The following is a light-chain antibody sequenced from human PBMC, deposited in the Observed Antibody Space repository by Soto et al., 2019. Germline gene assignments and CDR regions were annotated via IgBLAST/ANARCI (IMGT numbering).Light chain of an antibody. J-gene: IGKJ5*01. Sequence: EIVLTQPPGTLSLSPGERATLSCRASQSVSSSYLTWYQQKPGQAPGLLIYGASSRATGIPDRFSGSGSGSDFTLTITSREPEDFAVYYCQQYGSTPPITFGQGTRLEIK. CDR3: QQYGSTPPIT. CDR2: GAS. CDR1: QSVSSSY. V-gene: IGKV3-20*01.